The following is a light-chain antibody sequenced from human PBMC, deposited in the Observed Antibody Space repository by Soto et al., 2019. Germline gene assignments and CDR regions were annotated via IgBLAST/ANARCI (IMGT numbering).Light chain of an antibody. Sequence: SYELTQPSSVSVSPGQTARITCSGNLLAGKYARWFQQKPVQAPLLVIYRDNTRPSGIPERFSGSSSGTTVTLTISRARIDAEADYYCCSGADNIVLFGGGTKLTVL. V-gene: IGLV3-27*01. CDR1: LLAGKY. CDR3: CSGADNIVL. J-gene: IGLJ3*02. CDR2: RDN.